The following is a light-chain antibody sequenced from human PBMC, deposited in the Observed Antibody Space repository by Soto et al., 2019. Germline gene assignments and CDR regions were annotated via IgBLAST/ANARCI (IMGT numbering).Light chain of an antibody. Sequence: IQLTQSPSSLSASVGDRVTITCRASQGIDNYLAWYQQQPGKAPKLLIYAASTLQGGVPSRFSGSGSGTVFTLTISSLQPEDFTTYFCQQLYAYPYTFGQGTKLEIK. CDR3: QQLYAYPYT. J-gene: IGKJ2*01. CDR1: QGIDNY. V-gene: IGKV1-9*01. CDR2: AAS.